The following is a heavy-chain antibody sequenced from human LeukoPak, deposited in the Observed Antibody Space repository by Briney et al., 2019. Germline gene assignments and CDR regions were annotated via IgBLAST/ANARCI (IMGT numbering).Heavy chain of an antibody. Sequence: GGSLRLSCAASGFIFSSYGMHWVRQAPGKGLEWVAVIWYDGSNKYYADSVKGRFTISRDNSENRLYLQMNSLRAEDTAVYYCAKDRLRLPFWGQGTLVIVSS. D-gene: IGHD6-25*01. V-gene: IGHV3-33*06. J-gene: IGHJ4*02. CDR2: IWYDGSNK. CDR1: GFIFSSYG. CDR3: AKDRLRLPF.